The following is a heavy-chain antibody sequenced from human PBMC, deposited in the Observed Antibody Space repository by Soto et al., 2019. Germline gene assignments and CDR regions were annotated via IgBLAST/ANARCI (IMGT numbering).Heavy chain of an antibody. Sequence: QVQLVQSGAEVKKPGSSVKGSCKASGGTFSSYAISWVRQDPGQGLEWMVGIIPIFGTTNYAQKFQGRVTITTDESTRTAYMELSSLRSEDTAVYYCARGSDIVVVQAAIRGGTLDYWSQGTLVTVSS. J-gene: IGHJ4*02. CDR1: GGTFSSYA. D-gene: IGHD2-2*02. V-gene: IGHV1-69*01. CDR2: IIPIFGTT. CDR3: ARGSDIVVVQAAIRGGTLDY.